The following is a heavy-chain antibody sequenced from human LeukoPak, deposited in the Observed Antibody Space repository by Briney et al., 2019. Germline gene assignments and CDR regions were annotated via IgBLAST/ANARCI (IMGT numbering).Heavy chain of an antibody. CDR2: IIPISGTT. Sequence: SVKVSCKASGGSFSYYAITWVRQAPGQGLEWIGGIIPISGTTNYAQKFRGRVTITTDESTRTVYMELSSLRPEDSAVYYCAGFFYDNSGDAFDLWGQGTMVTVSS. CDR3: AGFFYDNSGDAFDL. V-gene: IGHV1-69*05. D-gene: IGHD3-22*01. CDR1: GGSFSYYA. J-gene: IGHJ3*01.